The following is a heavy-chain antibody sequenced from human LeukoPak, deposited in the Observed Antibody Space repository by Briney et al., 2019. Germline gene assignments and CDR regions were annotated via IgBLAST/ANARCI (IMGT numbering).Heavy chain of an antibody. V-gene: IGHV3-33*01. CDR3: ATAVASSSGWYADY. CDR2: IWYDGSNK. CDR1: GFTFSSYG. D-gene: IGHD6-19*01. J-gene: IGHJ4*02. Sequence: GRSLRLSCAASGFTFSSYGTHWVRQAPGKGLEWVAVIWYDGSNKYYADSVKGRFTISRDNSKNTLYLQMNSLRAEDTAVYYCATAVASSSGWYADYWGQGTLVTVSS.